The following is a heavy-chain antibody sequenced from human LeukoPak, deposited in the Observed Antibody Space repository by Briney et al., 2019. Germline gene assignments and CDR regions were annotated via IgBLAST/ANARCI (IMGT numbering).Heavy chain of an antibody. D-gene: IGHD2-15*01. CDR2: ISWNGDSI. J-gene: IGHJ3*02. CDR3: ARPLRAAVNAFDI. CDR1: GFTFDDYG. Sequence: GGSLRLSCAASGFTFDDYGMTWVRQTPGKQLEWVSGISWNGDSIGYADSVKGRFTISRDNAKNSLYLQMNSLRAGDTAFYYCARPLRAAVNAFDIWGLGAMVTVSS. V-gene: IGHV3-20*04.